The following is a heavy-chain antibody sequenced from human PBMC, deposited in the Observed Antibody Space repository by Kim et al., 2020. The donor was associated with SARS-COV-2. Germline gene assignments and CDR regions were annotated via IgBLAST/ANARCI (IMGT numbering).Heavy chain of an antibody. J-gene: IGHJ4*02. CDR2: ISSSSSTI. Sequence: GGSLRLSCAASGFTFSSYSMNWVRQAPGKGLEWVSYISSSSSTIYYADSVKGRFTISRDNAKNSLYLQMNILRDEDTAVYYCARAPGDYWGQGTLVTVSS. V-gene: IGHV3-48*02. CDR3: ARAPGDY. CDR1: GFTFSSYS.